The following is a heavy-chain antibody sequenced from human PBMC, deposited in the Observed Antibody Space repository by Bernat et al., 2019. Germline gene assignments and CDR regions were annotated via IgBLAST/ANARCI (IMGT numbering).Heavy chain of an antibody. Sequence: QVQLVESGGGVVQPGRSLRLSCAASGFTFSSYGMHWVRQAPGKGLEWVAVISYDGSNKYYADSVKGRFTIPRDNSKNTLYLQMNSLRAEDTAVYYCAKDLVGATVYWGQGTLVTVSS. J-gene: IGHJ4*02. CDR1: GFTFSSYG. V-gene: IGHV3-30*18. CDR3: AKDLVGATVY. CDR2: ISYDGSNK. D-gene: IGHD1-26*01.